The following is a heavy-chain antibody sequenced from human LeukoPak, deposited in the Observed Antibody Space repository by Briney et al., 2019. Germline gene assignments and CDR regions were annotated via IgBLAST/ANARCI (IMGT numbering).Heavy chain of an antibody. V-gene: IGHV3-64*02. J-gene: IGHJ4*02. CDR2: ISGSGGTT. Sequence: GGSLRLSCAASGFTFSSYDMQWVRQAPGKGLEYVSAISGSGGTTYYADSVKGRFTISRDNSKNTLYLQMGSLRAEEMAVYYCARDGARYSGSYYNDYWGQGTLVTVSS. CDR1: GFTFSSYD. D-gene: IGHD1-26*01. CDR3: ARDGARYSGSYYNDY.